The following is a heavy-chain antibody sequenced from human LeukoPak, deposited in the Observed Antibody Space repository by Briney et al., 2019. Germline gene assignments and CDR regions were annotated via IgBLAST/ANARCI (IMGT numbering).Heavy chain of an antibody. Sequence: SVKVSCTASGGTFSSYAISWVRQAPGQGLEWMGRIIPILGIANYAQKFQGRVTITADKSTSTAYMELRSLRSDDTAVYYCARDGNSGSYYYYYGMDVWGQGTTVTVSS. CDR1: GGTFSSYA. CDR3: ARDGNSGSYYYYYGMDV. D-gene: IGHD1-26*01. CDR2: IIPILGIA. J-gene: IGHJ6*02. V-gene: IGHV1-69*04.